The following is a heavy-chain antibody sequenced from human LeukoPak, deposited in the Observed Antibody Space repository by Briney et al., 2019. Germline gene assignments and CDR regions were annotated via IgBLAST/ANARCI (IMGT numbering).Heavy chain of an antibody. D-gene: IGHD2-21*01. CDR2: IYYSGST. V-gene: IGHV4-39*01. CDR1: GGSISSSSYY. CDR3: ARHNNIVVVSAFDY. Sequence: SETLSLTCTVSGGSISSSSYYWGWIRQPPGKGLEWIGSIYYSGSTYYNPSLKSRVTISVDTSKNQFSLKLSSLTAADTAVYYCARHNNIVVVSAFDYWGQGTLVTASS. J-gene: IGHJ4*02.